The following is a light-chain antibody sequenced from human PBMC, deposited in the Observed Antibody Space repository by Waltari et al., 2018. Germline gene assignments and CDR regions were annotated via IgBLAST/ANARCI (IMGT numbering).Light chain of an antibody. J-gene: IGLJ2*01. CDR1: ALPKKY. Sequence: SYELTQPPSVSVSPGQTARITCSGDALPKKYAYWYQKKSGQAPVLVIDEDNKRPSGIPERISGSSSGTMATWTVSGAQVEDEADYYCYSTDSSGNHRVFGGGTRLTVL. V-gene: IGLV3-10*01. CDR2: EDN. CDR3: YSTDSSGNHRV.